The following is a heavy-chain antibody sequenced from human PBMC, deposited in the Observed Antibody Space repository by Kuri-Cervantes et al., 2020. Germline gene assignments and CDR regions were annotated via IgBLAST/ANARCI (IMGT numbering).Heavy chain of an antibody. CDR2: ISSSGSTI. CDR1: GFTFSDYY. CDR3: AKASNGDYGYYNYYGMDV. V-gene: IGHV3-11*04. D-gene: IGHD4-17*01. Sequence: GESLKISCAASGFTFSDYYMSWIRQAPGKGLEWVSYISSSGSTIYYADPVKGRFTISRDTSKNTLYLQMTSLSAEDTAVYYWAKASNGDYGYYNYYGMDVWGQGTMVTVSS. J-gene: IGHJ6*02.